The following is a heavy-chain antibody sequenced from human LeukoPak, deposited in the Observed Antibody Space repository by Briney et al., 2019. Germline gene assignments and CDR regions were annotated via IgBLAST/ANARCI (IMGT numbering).Heavy chain of an antibody. CDR3: ARISLGAIWGYYYGMDV. J-gene: IGHJ6*02. CDR1: GGTFSSYS. D-gene: IGHD1-26*01. CDR2: IIPIFDTA. Sequence: GASVKVSCKASGGTFSSYSISWVRQAPGQGLEWMGGIIPIFDTADYAQKFQGRVTITADESTSTAYTELSSLRSEDTAVFYCARISLGAIWGYYYGMDVWGQGTTVTVSS. V-gene: IGHV1-69*13.